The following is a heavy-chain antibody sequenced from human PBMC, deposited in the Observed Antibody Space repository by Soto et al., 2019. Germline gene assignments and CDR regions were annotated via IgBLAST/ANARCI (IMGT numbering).Heavy chain of an antibody. CDR2: IYWDDDK. V-gene: IGHV2-5*02. CDR1: GFSLTTSGVG. CDR3: AHRILRTVFGLVTTTAIYSDF. J-gene: IGHJ4*02. Sequence: QITLNESGPTLVKPTQTLTLTCTFSGFSLTTSGVGVGWIRQSPGKAPEWLALIYWDDDKRYSPSLKSRLTITKDTSKNQVVLTMADLDPADTATYYCAHRILRTVFGLVTTTAIYSDFWGQGIPVGVSS. D-gene: IGHD3-3*01.